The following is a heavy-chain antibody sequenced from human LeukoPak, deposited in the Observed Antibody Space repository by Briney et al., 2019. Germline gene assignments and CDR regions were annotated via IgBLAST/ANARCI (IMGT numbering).Heavy chain of an antibody. Sequence: PSETLSLTCTFSGRSISIISYYWGWIRQPPGKGLEWIGSIYYSGSTYYNPSLKSRVTISVDSSKNQFSLKLSAVTAADTAVYYCAREVVVAATNYFDYWGQGTLVTVSS. D-gene: IGHD2-15*01. J-gene: IGHJ4*02. V-gene: IGHV4-39*07. CDR2: IYYSGST. CDR3: AREVVVAATNYFDY. CDR1: GRSISIISYY.